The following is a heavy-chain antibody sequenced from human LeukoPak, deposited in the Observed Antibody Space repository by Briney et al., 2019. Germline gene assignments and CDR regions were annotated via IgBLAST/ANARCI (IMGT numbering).Heavy chain of an antibody. CDR3: ARGAVAGTNWYFDY. CDR1: GFIFSDHY. V-gene: IGHV3-72*01. D-gene: IGHD6-19*01. Sequence: GGSLGLSCAASGFIFSDHYMDWVRQAPGRGLEWVARIRNKVRGYTTEYAASVQGRFTISRDDSSNSLYLQMSSLKTEDTAVCFCARGAVAGTNWYFDYWGQGTLVAVSS. J-gene: IGHJ4*02. CDR2: IRNKVRGYTT.